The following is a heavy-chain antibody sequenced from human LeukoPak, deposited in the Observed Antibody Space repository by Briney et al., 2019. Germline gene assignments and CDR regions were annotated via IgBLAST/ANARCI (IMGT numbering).Heavy chain of an antibody. CDR3: ARDYLVGAPLDS. CDR2: MHISRRT. V-gene: IGHV4-4*07. Sequence: SDTLSLTCTVSGVSVTNYYWAWIRQPAGKALELIGRMHISRRTNYNPSLKSRVTISIDKTKNQFSLELRSVTAADTAVYYCARDYLVGAPLDSWGQGTLVTVSP. J-gene: IGHJ4*02. CDR1: GVSVTNYY. D-gene: IGHD1-26*01.